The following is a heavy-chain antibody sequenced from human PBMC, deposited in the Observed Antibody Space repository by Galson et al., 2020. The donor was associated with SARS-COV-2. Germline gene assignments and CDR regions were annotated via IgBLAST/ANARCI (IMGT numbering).Heavy chain of an antibody. CDR1: GYSFTNYW. V-gene: IGHV5-51*01. D-gene: IGHD2-21*01. CDR2: IHPGNSED. J-gene: IGHJ3*01. Sequence: GESLKISCKGSGYSFTNYWIGWVRQMPGKGLEWMGSIHPGNSEDRNSPSLEGQVSISADKSIKTAYLHWSSLKASDTAMYYCARRILAYCCHDCQEHAFDFWGQGTMVTVSS. CDR3: ARRILAYCCHDCQEHAFDF.